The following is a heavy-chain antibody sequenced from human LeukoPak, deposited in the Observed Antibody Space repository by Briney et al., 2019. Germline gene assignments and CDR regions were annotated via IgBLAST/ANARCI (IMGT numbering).Heavy chain of an antibody. Sequence: ASVKVSCKASGYTSTSYAMHWVRQAPGQRLEWMGWINAGNGNTKYSQEFQGRVTITRDTSASTAYMELSSLRSEDTAVYYCARAGDSYGFDPWGQGTLVTVSS. CDR3: ARAGDSYGFDP. D-gene: IGHD5-18*01. V-gene: IGHV1-3*03. CDR1: GYTSTSYA. CDR2: INAGNGNT. J-gene: IGHJ5*02.